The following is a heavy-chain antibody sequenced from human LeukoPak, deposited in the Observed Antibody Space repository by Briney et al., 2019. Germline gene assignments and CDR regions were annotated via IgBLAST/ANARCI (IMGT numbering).Heavy chain of an antibody. J-gene: IGHJ3*01. D-gene: IGHD2-2*01. CDR1: GYTFIGYY. CDR3: ARDSRGQYCSTTSCYYIGDIFDA. Sequence: ASVTVSCKTSGYTFIGYYMYWVRQAPGQGLEWMGWIDPNGGGTNYAQKFHGRVTMTRDTSINTAYMELSSLRSDDTAVYYCARDSRGQYCSTTSCYYIGDIFDAWGQGTMVTVSS. CDR2: IDPNGGGT. V-gene: IGHV1-2*02.